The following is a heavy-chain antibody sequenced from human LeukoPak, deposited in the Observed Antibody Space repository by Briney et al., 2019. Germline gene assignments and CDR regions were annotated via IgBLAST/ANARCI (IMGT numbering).Heavy chain of an antibody. CDR1: GYTFTGYY. CDR2: INPNSGGT. CDR3: ARGPGITIFGVVIKFDP. J-gene: IGHJ5*02. Sequence: GASVKVSCKASGYTFTGYYMHWVRQAPGQGLEWMGWINPNSGGTNYAQKFQGRVTMTRDTSISTAYMELSRLRSDDTAVYYCARGPGITIFGVVIKFDPWGQGTLVTVSS. D-gene: IGHD3-3*01. V-gene: IGHV1-2*02.